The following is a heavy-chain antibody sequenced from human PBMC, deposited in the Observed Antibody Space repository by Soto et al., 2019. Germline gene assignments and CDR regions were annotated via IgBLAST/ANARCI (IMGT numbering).Heavy chain of an antibody. V-gene: IGHV3-23*01. CDR1: GFPLNSHA. CDR2: ISGSGGST. J-gene: IGHJ4*02. CDR3: AKSSRITIFGVVFY. Sequence: PGGSLRLSCEASGFPLNSHAMSWVRQAPGKGLEWVSAISGSGGSTYYADSVKGRFTISRDNSKNTLYLQMNSLRAEDTAVYYCAKSSRITIFGVVFYWGQGTLVTVSS. D-gene: IGHD3-3*01.